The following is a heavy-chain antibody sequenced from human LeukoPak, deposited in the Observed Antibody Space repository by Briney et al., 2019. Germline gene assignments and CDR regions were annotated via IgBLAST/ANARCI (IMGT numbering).Heavy chain of an antibody. D-gene: IGHD3-10*01. CDR2: IHTSGTT. CDR3: ARMPPVRGVRNFYFYYYVGV. Sequence: SETLSLTCTVSGASIDGYYWSWIRQPAGQSPEWIGRIHTSGTTNYNPAFKSRVIMSVDTSDKQFSLNVSSVTAADTAVYYCARMPPVRGVRNFYFYYYVGVWGRGTTVTVSS. CDR1: GASIDGYY. J-gene: IGHJ6*03. V-gene: IGHV4-4*07.